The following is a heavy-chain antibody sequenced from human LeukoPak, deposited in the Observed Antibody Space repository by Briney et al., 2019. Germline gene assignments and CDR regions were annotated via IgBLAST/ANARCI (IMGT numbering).Heavy chain of an antibody. D-gene: IGHD5-18*01. Sequence: GRSLRLSCAASGFTFSSYAMHWVRQAPGKGLEYVSGISTNGGSTYYADSVKGRFTISRDNSKNTLFLQMGSLRAEDMAVYYCARGGGRNTAMVWAFDYWGQGTLVTVSS. CDR2: ISTNGGST. CDR1: GFTFSSYA. V-gene: IGHV3-64*02. J-gene: IGHJ4*02. CDR3: ARGGGRNTAMVWAFDY.